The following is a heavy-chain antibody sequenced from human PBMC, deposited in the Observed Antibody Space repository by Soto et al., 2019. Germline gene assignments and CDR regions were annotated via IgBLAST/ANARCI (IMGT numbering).Heavy chain of an antibody. CDR1: GFTFSSYW. J-gene: IGHJ6*02. V-gene: IGHV3-7*01. CDR3: ARDSYYDSSGDMDV. Sequence: LRLSCAASGFTFSSYWMSWVRQAPGKGLEWVANIKQDGSEKYYVDSVKGRFTISRDNAKNSLYLQMNSLRAEDTAVYYCARDSYYDSSGDMDVWGQGTTVTVSS. CDR2: IKQDGSEK. D-gene: IGHD3-22*01.